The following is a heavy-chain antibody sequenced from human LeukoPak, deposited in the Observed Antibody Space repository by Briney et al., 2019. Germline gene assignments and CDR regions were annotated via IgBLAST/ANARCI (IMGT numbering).Heavy chain of an antibody. CDR3: AREAFYYYDSTGPNWFDP. D-gene: IGHD3-22*01. CDR1: GFTFSRHW. V-gene: IGHV3-7*01. CDR2: IKQDGSEK. J-gene: IGHJ5*02. Sequence: GGSLRLSCAASGFTFSRHWMSCVRQAPGKGLEWVANIKQDGSEKYYVDSVKGRFTIYRDNAKNSLYLQMNSLRAEDTAVYYCAREAFYYYDSTGPNWFDPWGQGTLVTVSS.